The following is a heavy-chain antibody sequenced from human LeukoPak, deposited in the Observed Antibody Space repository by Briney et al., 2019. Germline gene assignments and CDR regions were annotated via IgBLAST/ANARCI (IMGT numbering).Heavy chain of an antibody. CDR3: ARDLADSSGYYYGHYYGMDV. Sequence: ASVKVSCKASGYTFTSYDINWVRQAPGQGLEWMGWINPNSGGTNYAQKFQGWITMTRDTSISTAYMELSRLRSDDTAVYYCARDLADSSGYYYGHYYGMDVWGQGTTVTVSS. V-gene: IGHV1-2*04. CDR2: INPNSGGT. D-gene: IGHD3-22*01. CDR1: GYTFTSYD. J-gene: IGHJ6*02.